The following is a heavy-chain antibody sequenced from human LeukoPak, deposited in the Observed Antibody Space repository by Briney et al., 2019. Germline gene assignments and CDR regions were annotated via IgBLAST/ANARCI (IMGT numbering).Heavy chain of an antibody. CDR3: ARLGASVTTLSWFDP. Sequence: PSESLSLTCTVSGGSISSDYWSWIRLSPGKGQGWIGYIYYSGTTSYNPSLKSRVTVSIDTSKNQFSLKLSSVTAADTAVYYCARLGASVTTLSWFDPWGLGTLVTVSS. J-gene: IGHJ5*02. CDR2: IYYSGTT. CDR1: GGSISSDY. D-gene: IGHD4-17*01. V-gene: IGHV4-59*08.